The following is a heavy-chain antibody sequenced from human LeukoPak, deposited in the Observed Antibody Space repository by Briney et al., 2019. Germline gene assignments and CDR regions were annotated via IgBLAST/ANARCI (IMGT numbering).Heavy chain of an antibody. CDR2: ISSSGSTI. J-gene: IGHJ5*02. Sequence: GGSLRLSCAASGFTFSDYYMSWIRQAPRKGLEWVSYISSSGSTIYYADSVKGRFTISRDNAKNSLYLQMNSLRAEDTAVYYCARGDLGYSSSWYNWFDPWGQGTLVTVSS. D-gene: IGHD6-13*01. CDR1: GFTFSDYY. V-gene: IGHV3-11*04. CDR3: ARGDLGYSSSWYNWFDP.